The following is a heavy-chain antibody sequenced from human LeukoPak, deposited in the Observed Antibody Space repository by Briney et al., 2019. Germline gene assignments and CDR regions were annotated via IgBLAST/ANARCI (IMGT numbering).Heavy chain of an antibody. CDR3: ARDGYSYGPPALDY. J-gene: IGHJ4*02. D-gene: IGHD5-18*01. CDR2: ISSSSSYI. Sequence: GGSLRLSCAAYGFTFCSYSMNWVRQAPGKGLQWVSSISSSSSYIYYADSVKGRFTISRDNAKNSLYLQMNSLRAEDTAVYYCARDGYSYGPPALDYWGQGTLVTVSS. CDR1: GFTFCSYS. V-gene: IGHV3-21*01.